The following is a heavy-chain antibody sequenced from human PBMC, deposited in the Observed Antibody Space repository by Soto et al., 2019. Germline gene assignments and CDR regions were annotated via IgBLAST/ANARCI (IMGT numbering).Heavy chain of an antibody. Sequence: ASVKVSCKASGGTFSSYTISWVRQAPGQGLEWIGMFFLFLVIANYAQIFQGRVTITADKSTSTAYIELSSLRFEDTAVYYCASEAYVWGSYRYNGYYYGMDVWGQGTTVTVSS. V-gene: IGHV1-69*02. J-gene: IGHJ6*02. CDR1: GGTFSSYT. CDR3: ASEAYVWGSYRYNGYYYGMDV. CDR2: FFLFLVIA. D-gene: IGHD3-16*02.